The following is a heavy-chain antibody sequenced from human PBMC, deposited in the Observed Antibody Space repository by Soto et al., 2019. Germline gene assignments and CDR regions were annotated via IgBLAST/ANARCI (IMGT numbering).Heavy chain of an antibody. CDR3: AHNPFGELLNRYGMDV. D-gene: IGHD3-10*01. CDR1: GGSISSGGYS. Sequence: PSETLSLTCAVSGGSISSGGYSWSWMRQPPGKGLEWIEYIYHSGSTYYNPSLKSRVTISVDRSKNQFSLKLSSVTAADTGTYYCAHNPFGELLNRYGMDVWGQGTTVTVSS. J-gene: IGHJ6*02. V-gene: IGHV4-30-2*01. CDR2: IYHSGST.